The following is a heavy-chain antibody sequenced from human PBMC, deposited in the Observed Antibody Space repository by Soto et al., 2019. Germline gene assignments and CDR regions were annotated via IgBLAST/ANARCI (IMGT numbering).Heavy chain of an antibody. CDR3: ARGFSAGKGSPPDF. CDR1: VFTFSNYA. V-gene: IGHV3-23*01. D-gene: IGHD3-10*01. CDR2: LNGSGGST. J-gene: IGHJ4*02. Sequence: GGSLRLSCAASVFTFSNYAMTWVRQAPGKGLEWVSGLNGSGGSTSSADSVKGRFAIPRDNSKNTLYLQMNNLRDGDTAVYYCARGFSAGKGSPPDFWGQGTLVTVSS.